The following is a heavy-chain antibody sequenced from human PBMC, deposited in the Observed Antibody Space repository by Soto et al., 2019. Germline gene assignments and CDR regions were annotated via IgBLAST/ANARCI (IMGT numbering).Heavy chain of an antibody. CDR3: AREIVTAGGNNYFDP. J-gene: IGHJ5*02. Sequence: KPSETLSLTCGVSGGTVASSHWWSWVRQSPGGGLEWIGNVYHTGDTNLNPSLQSRVTISADKSNNQFSLRLNSLTAADTAVYFCAREIVTAGGNNYFDPWGPGTLVTVS. V-gene: IGHV4-4*02. CDR2: VYHTGDT. CDR1: GGTVASSHW. D-gene: IGHD2-21*02.